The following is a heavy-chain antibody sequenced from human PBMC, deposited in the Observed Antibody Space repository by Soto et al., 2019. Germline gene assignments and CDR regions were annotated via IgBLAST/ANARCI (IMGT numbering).Heavy chain of an antibody. J-gene: IGHJ6*02. Sequence: QVRLQESGPGLVQPSQTLSLTCTVSGVSVSGGVSYWGWFRHHSGKGLEWMGYIYSTGSTYYNPSLQSRVSISSDTSQNQFTLRLLSVTAAETAVYYCAGITTFGVVNYGLDVWGQGTKVTVSS. CDR2: IYSTGST. D-gene: IGHD3-3*01. V-gene: IGHV4-31*04. CDR1: GVSVSGGVSY. CDR3: AGITTFGVVNYGLDV.